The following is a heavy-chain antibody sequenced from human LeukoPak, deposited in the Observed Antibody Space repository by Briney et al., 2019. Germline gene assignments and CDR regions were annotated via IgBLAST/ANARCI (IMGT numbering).Heavy chain of an antibody. J-gene: IGHJ4*02. CDR2: IYSSGST. Sequence: KASETLSLTCTVSGGSISSYYWSWIRQSAGNGLEWIGRIYSSGSTDYNPSLKSRVTMSVDTSKNQFSLNLTSVTAEDTAMYYCARGPVAGRDDFWGQGTLVTVSS. D-gene: IGHD6-19*01. CDR3: ARGPVAGRDDF. V-gene: IGHV4-4*07. CDR1: GGSISSYY.